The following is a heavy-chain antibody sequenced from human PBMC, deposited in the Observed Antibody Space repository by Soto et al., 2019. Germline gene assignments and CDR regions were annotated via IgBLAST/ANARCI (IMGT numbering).Heavy chain of an antibody. CDR1: GYTLTELS. V-gene: IGHV1-24*01. CDR2: FDPEDGET. CDR3: ATASRAVAGDNYYYYYGMDV. D-gene: IGHD6-19*01. Sequence: ASVKVSCKVSGYTLTELSMHWVRQAPGKGLEWMGGFDPEDGETIYAQKFQGRVTMTEDTSTDTAYMELSSLRSEDTAVYYCATASRAVAGDNYYYYYGMDVWGQGTTVTVSS. J-gene: IGHJ6*02.